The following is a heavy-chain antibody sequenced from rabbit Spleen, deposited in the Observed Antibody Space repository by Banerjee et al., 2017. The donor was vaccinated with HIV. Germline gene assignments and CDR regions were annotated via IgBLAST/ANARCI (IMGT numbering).Heavy chain of an antibody. CDR1: GFSFSSSYW. CDR3: ARDTSSSFSSYGMDL. Sequence: QEQLVESGGGLFQPGGSLTLTCTASGFSFSSSYWICWVRQAPGKGLEWIACIDTGSSGFTYFASWAKGRFTISKTSSTTVTLQMTSLIAADTATYFCARDTSSSFSSYGMDLWGPGTLVTVS. J-gene: IGHJ6*01. D-gene: IGHD1-1*01. V-gene: IGHV1S45*01. CDR2: IDTGSSGFT.